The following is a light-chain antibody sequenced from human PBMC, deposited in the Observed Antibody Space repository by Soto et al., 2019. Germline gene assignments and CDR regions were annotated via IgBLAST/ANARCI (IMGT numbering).Light chain of an antibody. J-gene: IGKJ5*01. CDR2: DAS. CDR3: QQRSNWPLT. V-gene: IGKV3D-20*02. Sequence: ENVLPQSPGTLSFSLGDRATLFCRARQSLTNPYIAWYQQKPGQAPRLLIYDASNRATGIPARFSGSGSGTDFTLTISSLEPEDFAVYYCQQRSNWPLTFGQGRRLEVK. CDR1: QSLTNPY.